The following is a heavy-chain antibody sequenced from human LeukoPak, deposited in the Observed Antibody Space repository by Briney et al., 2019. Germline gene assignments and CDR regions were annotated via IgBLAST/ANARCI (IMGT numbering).Heavy chain of an antibody. CDR3: ARYYVWGSYRYTGRYFDY. Sequence: ETLSLTCGVYGVASGGNYWSWIRQSPGKGLEWIGEINHSGSTNYNPSLKSRVTISVDTSKNQFSLKLSSVTAADTAVYYCARYYVWGSYRYTGRYFDYWGQGTLVTVSS. J-gene: IGHJ4*02. V-gene: IGHV4-34*01. D-gene: IGHD3-16*02. CDR2: INHSGST. CDR1: GVASGGNY.